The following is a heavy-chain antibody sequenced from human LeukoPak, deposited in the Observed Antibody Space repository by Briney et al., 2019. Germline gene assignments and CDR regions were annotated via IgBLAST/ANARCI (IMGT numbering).Heavy chain of an antibody. CDR1: GFTFSNYG. CDR3: AREGSGVHTLSDAFDI. J-gene: IGHJ3*02. Sequence: PGGSLRLSCAASGFTFSNYGMHWVRQAPGKGLVWVSRINTDGSSTSYADSVKGRFTISRDNSKNTLYPQMNSLRAEDTAVYYCAREGSGVHTLSDAFDIWGQGTMVTVSS. CDR2: INTDGSST. D-gene: IGHD3-10*01. V-gene: IGHV3-74*01.